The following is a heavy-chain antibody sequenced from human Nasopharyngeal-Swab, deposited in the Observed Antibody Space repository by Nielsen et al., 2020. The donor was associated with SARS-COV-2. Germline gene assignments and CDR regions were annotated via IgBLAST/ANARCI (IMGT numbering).Heavy chain of an antibody. Sequence: GESLKISCAASGFTFSSYGMHWVRQAPGKGLEWVAVIWYDGSNKYYADSVKGRFTISRDNSKNTLYLQMNSLRAEDTAVYYCASPDYYDSSGYWVGWGQGTLVTVSS. V-gene: IGHV3-33*01. CDR3: ASPDYYDSSGYWVG. J-gene: IGHJ4*02. CDR2: IWYDGSNK. D-gene: IGHD3-22*01. CDR1: GFTFSSYG.